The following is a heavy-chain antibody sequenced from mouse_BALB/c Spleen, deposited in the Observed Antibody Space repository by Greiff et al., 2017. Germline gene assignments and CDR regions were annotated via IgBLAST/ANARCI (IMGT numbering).Heavy chain of an antibody. D-gene: IGHD1-1*01. V-gene: IGHV2-6-7*01. J-gene: IGHJ2*01. Sequence: VMLVESGPGLVAPSQSLSITCTVSGFSLTGYGVNWVRQPPGKGLEWLGMIWGDGSTDYNSALKSRLSISKDNSKSQVFLKMNSLQTDDTARYYCARANYGSSCYFDYWGQGTTLTVSS. CDR1: GFSLTGYG. CDR2: IWGDGST. CDR3: ARANYGSSCYFDY.